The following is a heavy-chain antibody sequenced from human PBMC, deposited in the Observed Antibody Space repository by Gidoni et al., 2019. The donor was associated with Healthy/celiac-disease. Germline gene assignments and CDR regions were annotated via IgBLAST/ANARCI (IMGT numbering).Heavy chain of an antibody. CDR2: ISSSSSYI. Sequence: EVQLVESGGGLVKPGGSLRLSCAASGFTFSSYSMNWVRQAPGKGLEWVSSISSSSSYIYYADSVKGRFTISRDNAKNSLYLQMNSLRAEDTAVYYCARDRSSRWYYFDYWGQGTLVTVSS. V-gene: IGHV3-21*01. D-gene: IGHD6-13*01. CDR3: ARDRSSRWYYFDY. J-gene: IGHJ4*02. CDR1: GFTFSSYS.